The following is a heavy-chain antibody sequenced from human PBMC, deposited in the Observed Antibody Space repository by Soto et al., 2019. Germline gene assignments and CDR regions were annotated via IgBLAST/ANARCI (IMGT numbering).Heavy chain of an antibody. CDR2: IIPIFGTA. CDR1: GGTFSSYA. V-gene: IGHV1-69*01. J-gene: IGHJ5*02. D-gene: IGHD2-2*01. Sequence: QVQLVQSGAEVKKPGSSVKVSCKASGGTFSSYAISWVRQAPGQGLEWMGRIIPIFGTANYAQKFQGRVTITADESTSTAYMELSSLRSEDTAVYYCARVKNYCSSTSCTGFDPWGQGTLVTVSS. CDR3: ARVKNYCSSTSCTGFDP.